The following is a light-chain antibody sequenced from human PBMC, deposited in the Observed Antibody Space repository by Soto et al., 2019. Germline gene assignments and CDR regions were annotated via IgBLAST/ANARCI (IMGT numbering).Light chain of an antibody. J-gene: IGKJ5*01. CDR1: QGISRS. CDR2: AAS. Sequence: DIQMTQSPSSVSASVGDRFTISCQASQGISRSLAWYQQKPGKAPKLLIYAASSLQSGVPSRFSGSGFGTDFTLTISSLQPEDSAIYYCQQADTFPITFGQGTRLENK. V-gene: IGKV1D-12*01. CDR3: QQADTFPIT.